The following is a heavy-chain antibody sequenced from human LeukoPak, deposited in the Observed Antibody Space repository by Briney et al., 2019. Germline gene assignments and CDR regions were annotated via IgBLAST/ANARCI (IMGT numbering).Heavy chain of an antibody. D-gene: IGHD3-16*02. Sequence: GGSLRLSCAVSGFNFNSYAVNWVRQTAGKGLEWVSTITGRGGRTYHGDSVKGRFTMSKDSSDNTVYLQMDSLRSDDTAVYYCAKGMYDSSRYPNPFFDFWGRGTLVTVSS. V-gene: IGHV3-23*01. J-gene: IGHJ4*02. CDR2: ITGRGGRT. CDR3: AKGMYDSSRYPNPFFDF. CDR1: GFNFNSYA.